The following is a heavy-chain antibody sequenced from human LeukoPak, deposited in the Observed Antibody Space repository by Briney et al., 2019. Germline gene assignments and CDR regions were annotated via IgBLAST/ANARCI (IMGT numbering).Heavy chain of an antibody. D-gene: IGHD6-6*01. CDR2: IQASGRT. V-gene: IGHV4-61*02. CDR3: ARGLSSAWEVQGY. Sequence: SQTLSLXCSVSGDSSTSGSYFWTWDRQPAGKGLEWIGRIQASGRTTYNPSLKSRVTISMDTSENQFSLKLSFVTAADTALYYCARGLSSAWEVQGYWGQGTLVTVSS. J-gene: IGHJ4*02. CDR1: GDSSTSGSYF.